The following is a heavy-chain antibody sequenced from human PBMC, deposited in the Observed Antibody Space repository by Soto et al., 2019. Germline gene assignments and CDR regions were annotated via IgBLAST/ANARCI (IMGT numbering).Heavy chain of an antibody. V-gene: IGHV3-7*03. CDR3: ARVCGGDCYYFDY. CDR2: IKQDGSEK. CDR1: GFTFSSYW. Sequence: EVQLVESGGGLVQPGGSLRLSCAASGFTFSSYWMSWVRQAPGKGLEWVANIKQDGSEKYYVDSVKGRFTISRDNAKNSLYLQMNSLRAEDTAVYYCARVCGGDCYYFDYWGQGTLVTVSS. D-gene: IGHD2-21*02. J-gene: IGHJ4*02.